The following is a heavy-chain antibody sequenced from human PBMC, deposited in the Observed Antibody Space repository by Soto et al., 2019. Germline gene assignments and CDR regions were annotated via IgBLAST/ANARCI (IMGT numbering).Heavy chain of an antibody. J-gene: IGHJ4*02. V-gene: IGHV4-34*01. CDR1: GGSFSGYY. CDR2: INHSGST. D-gene: IGHD2-21*02. CDR3: ARGVGTHFDY. Sequence: SETLSLTCAVYGGSFSGYYWSWFRQPPGKGLEWIGEINHSGSTNYNPSLKSRVTISVDTSKNQFSLKLSSVTAADTAVYYCARGVGTHFDYWGQGTLVTVSS.